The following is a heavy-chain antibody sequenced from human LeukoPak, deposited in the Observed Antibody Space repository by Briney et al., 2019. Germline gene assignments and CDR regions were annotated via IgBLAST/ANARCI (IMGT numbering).Heavy chain of an antibody. CDR3: ATIPLYCSGGSCYPDAFDI. J-gene: IGHJ3*02. CDR2: IYPGDSDT. D-gene: IGHD2-15*01. CDR1: GYSFTSYW. Sequence: GESLKISCKGSGYSFTSYWISWVRQMPGKGLEWMGIIYPGDSDTRYSPSFQGQVTISADKSISTAYLQWSSLNASDTAMHYCATIPLYCSGGSCYPDAFDIWGQGTMVTVSS. V-gene: IGHV5-51*01.